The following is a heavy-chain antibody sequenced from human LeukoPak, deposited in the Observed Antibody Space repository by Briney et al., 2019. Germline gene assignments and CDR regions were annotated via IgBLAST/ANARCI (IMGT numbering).Heavy chain of an antibody. CDR2: INPNSSGT. CDR3: ARYVEQDGYKRHQGWGTNWFDP. V-gene: IGHV1-2*02. D-gene: IGHD3-16*01. J-gene: IGHJ5*02. CDR1: GYTFTGYY. Sequence: ASVKVFCKASGYTFTGYYMHWVRQAPGQGVEWMGWINPNSSGTNYAQKFQGRVTMTRDTSISTAYMELSRLRSDDTAVYYCARYVEQDGYKRHQGWGTNWFDPWGQGTLVTVSS.